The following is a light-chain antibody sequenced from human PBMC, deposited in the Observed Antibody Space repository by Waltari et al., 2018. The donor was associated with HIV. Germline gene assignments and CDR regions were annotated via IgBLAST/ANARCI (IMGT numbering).Light chain of an antibody. Sequence: DIQMTQSPSSLSASVGDRVTITCRTSQTISNYLNWYRQKPGKAPEPLVFGASNLQGGVPSRFRGSGSGTDFTLTISSLQPEDFASYYCQQSYSSLWTFGPGTKVE. V-gene: IGKV1-39*01. J-gene: IGKJ1*01. CDR1: QTISNY. CDR3: QQSYSSLWT. CDR2: GAS.